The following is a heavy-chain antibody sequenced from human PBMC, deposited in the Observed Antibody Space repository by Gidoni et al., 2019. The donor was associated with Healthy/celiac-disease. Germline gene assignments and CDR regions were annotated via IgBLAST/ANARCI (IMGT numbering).Heavy chain of an antibody. CDR3: TTWVFVAMATIDY. V-gene: IGHV3-15*01. CDR2: IKSKTDGGTT. Sequence: EVQLVESGGGLVKPGGSLRLSCAASGFPFSNAWMSWVRQAPGKGVEWVGRIKSKTDGGTTDSAAPVKGRFTISRDDSKNTLYLQMNSLKTEDTAVYYCTTWVFVAMATIDYWGQGTLVTVSS. CDR1: GFPFSNAW. J-gene: IGHJ4*02. D-gene: IGHD5-12*01.